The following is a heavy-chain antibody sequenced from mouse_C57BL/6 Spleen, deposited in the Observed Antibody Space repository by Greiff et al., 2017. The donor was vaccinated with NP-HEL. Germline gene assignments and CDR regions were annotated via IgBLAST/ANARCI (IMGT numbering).Heavy chain of an antibody. J-gene: IGHJ4*01. CDR1: GYTFTSYW. CDR3: ARYSNYGGGYAMDY. D-gene: IGHD2-5*01. V-gene: IGHV1-64*01. CDR2: IHPNSGST. Sequence: VKLKQPGAELVKPGASVKLSCKASGYTFTSYWMHWVKQRPGQGLEWIGMIHPNSGSTNYNEKFKSKATLTVDKSSSTAYMQLSSLTSEDSAVYYCARYSNYGGGYAMDYWGQGTSVTVSS.